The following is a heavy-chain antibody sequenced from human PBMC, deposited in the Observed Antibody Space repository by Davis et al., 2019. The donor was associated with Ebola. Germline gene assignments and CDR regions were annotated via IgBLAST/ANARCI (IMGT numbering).Heavy chain of an antibody. CDR2: IYYSGIT. D-gene: IGHD6-19*01. CDR1: GGSISSTGYY. Sequence: SETLSLTCTVSGGSISSTGYYWGWIRQPPGKGLEYIGSIYYSGITYYNPSLKSRVTISVDTSKNQFSLKLRSVTAADTAVYYCARPRRGYSSGWADWYFDLWGRGTLVTVSS. V-gene: IGHV4-39*01. CDR3: ARPRRGYSSGWADWYFDL. J-gene: IGHJ2*01.